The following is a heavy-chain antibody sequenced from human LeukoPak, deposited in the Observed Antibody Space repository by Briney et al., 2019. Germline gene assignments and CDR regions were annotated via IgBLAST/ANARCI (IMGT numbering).Heavy chain of an antibody. CDR1: GDSVSSKTAA. Sequence: SQTLSLTCAISGDSVSSKTAAWNWIRQSPSRGLEWLGRTYYRSKWYNDYAESVKSRITINPDTSKNQFSLQLKSVTPEDTAVYYCVRDGEGGSDYLDYWGQGTLVTVSS. V-gene: IGHV6-1*01. CDR2: TYYRSKWYN. CDR3: VRDGEGGSDYLDY. J-gene: IGHJ4*02. D-gene: IGHD3-16*01.